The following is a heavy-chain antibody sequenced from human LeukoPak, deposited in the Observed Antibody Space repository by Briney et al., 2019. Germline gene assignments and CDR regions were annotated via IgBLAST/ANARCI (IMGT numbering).Heavy chain of an antibody. D-gene: IGHD3-22*01. CDR3: ARDPRVVITPLDAFDI. V-gene: IGHV3-21*01. J-gene: IGHJ3*02. CDR1: GFTFSSYS. Sequence: TGGSLRLSCAASGFTFSSYSMNWVRQAPGKGLEWVSSISSSSSYIYCADSVKGRFTISRDNAKNSLYLQMNSLRAEDTAVYYCARDPRVVITPLDAFDIWGQGTMVTVSS. CDR2: ISSSSSYI.